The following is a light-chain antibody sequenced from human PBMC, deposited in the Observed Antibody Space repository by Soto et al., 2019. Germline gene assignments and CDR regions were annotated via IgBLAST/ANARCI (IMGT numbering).Light chain of an antibody. Sequence: AIRMTQSPFSLSASVGDRVTITCWASQGISSYLAWYQQKPAKAPKLFIYYASSLQSGVRSRFSGSGSATDYTLTISSLQPEDFATYYCQQYYSTPITIGQRTRLEIK. CDR1: QGISSY. CDR3: QQYYSTPIT. V-gene: IGKV1D-43*01. J-gene: IGKJ5*01. CDR2: YAS.